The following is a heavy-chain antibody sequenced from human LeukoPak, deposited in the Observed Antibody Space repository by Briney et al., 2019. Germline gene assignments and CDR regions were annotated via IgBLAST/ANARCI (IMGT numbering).Heavy chain of an antibody. J-gene: IGHJ4*02. Sequence: GGSLRLSCAASGFTFSSYEMNWVRQAPGKGLEWVSYISSSGSTIYYADSVKGRFTISRDNAKNSLYLQMNSLRAEDTAVYYCARAENSGWGSLDYWGQGTLVTVSS. CDR2: ISSSGSTI. D-gene: IGHD6-19*01. V-gene: IGHV3-48*03. CDR3: ARAENSGWGSLDY. CDR1: GFTFSSYE.